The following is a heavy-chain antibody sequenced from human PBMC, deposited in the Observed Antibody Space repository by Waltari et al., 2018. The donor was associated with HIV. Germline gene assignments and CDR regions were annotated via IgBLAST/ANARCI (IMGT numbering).Heavy chain of an antibody. CDR3: ARRQQLTD. CDR2: IKEDGSEI. D-gene: IGHD6-13*01. Sequence: EVRLVESGGGLVQPGGSLRLSCAASGFTFSSSWMTWVRQAPGKGLGWGANIKEDGSEIHDVDSVKGRFTIARDNAKNSLYLQMNSLRAEDTAVYYCARRQQLTDWGQGTLVTVSS. CDR1: GFTFSSSW. J-gene: IGHJ4*02. V-gene: IGHV3-7*01.